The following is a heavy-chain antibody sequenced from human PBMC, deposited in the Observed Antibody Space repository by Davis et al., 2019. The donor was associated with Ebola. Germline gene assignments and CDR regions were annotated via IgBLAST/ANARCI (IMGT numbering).Heavy chain of an antibody. V-gene: IGHV1-8*01. D-gene: IGHD3-10*01. CDR3: ARAPTWSQINYYCFDY. J-gene: IGHJ4*02. CDR2: MNPNSGNT. CDR1: GYTFTSYD. Sequence: ASVKVSCKASGYTFTSYDINWVRQATGQGLEWMGWMNPNSGNTGYAPKFQGRVTMTRNTSISTAYMELSSLRSEDTAMYYCARAPTWSQINYYCFDYWGQGTPVTVSS.